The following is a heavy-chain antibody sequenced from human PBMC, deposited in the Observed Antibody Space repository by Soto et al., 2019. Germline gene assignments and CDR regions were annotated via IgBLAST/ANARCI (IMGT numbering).Heavy chain of an antibody. J-gene: IGHJ6*02. V-gene: IGHV3-30*18. Sequence: GGSLRLSCAASGFTFSNYGMHWVRQAPGKGLGWVASISYDGSNKYYADSVKGRFTISRDNSKNTLHLQLKSLRVEDTTVYYCAKVLDIAMDSRKYYHGMDVWGQGTTVTVSS. CDR3: AKVLDIAMDSRKYYHGMDV. CDR1: GFTFSNYG. D-gene: IGHD5-18*01. CDR2: ISYDGSNK.